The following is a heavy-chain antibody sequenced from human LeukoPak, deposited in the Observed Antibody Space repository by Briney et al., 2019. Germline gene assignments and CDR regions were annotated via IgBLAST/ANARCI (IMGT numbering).Heavy chain of an antibody. CDR3: AKDFRDDFWSGYYTSFDY. CDR1: GFTFSDYW. V-gene: IGHV3-7*01. D-gene: IGHD3-3*01. Sequence: GGSLRLSCAASGFTFSDYWMSWVRQAPGKGLEWVANIKHDGSEKYYVDSVKGRFTISRDNAKNSVHLQMNSLRAEDTAVYYCAKDFRDDFWSGYYTSFDYWGQGTLVTVSS. CDR2: IKHDGSEK. J-gene: IGHJ4*02.